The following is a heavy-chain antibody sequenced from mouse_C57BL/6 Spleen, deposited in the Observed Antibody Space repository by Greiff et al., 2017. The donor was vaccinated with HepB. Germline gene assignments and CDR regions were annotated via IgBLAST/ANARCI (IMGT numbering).Heavy chain of an antibody. D-gene: IGHD2-3*01. CDR3: ARRWLLPAMDY. CDR1: GYAFSSYW. CDR2: IYPGDGDT. V-gene: IGHV1-80*01. J-gene: IGHJ4*01. Sequence: QVQLQQSGAELVKPGASVKISCKASGYAFSSYWMNWVKQRPGKGLEWIGQIYPGDGDTNYNGKFKGKATLTADKSSSTAYMQLSSLTSEDSAVYFCARRWLLPAMDYWGQGTSVTVSS.